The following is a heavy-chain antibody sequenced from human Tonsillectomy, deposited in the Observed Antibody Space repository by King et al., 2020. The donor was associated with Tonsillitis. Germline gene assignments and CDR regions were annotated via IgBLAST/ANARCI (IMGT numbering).Heavy chain of an antibody. V-gene: IGHV5-51*01. J-gene: IGHJ6*03. D-gene: IGHD6-13*01. CDR3: ARGGYSSSRYDGGPNSYYHYFDV. CDR1: GYSFPSYW. Sequence: VQLVESGAEVKKPGESLKISCKGSGYSFPSYWIGWVRQMPGKGLEWLGIIYPGDSDTRYSPSFQGQVTISADTTISTAYLQWSSLKASDTAMYYCARGGYSSSRYDGGPNSYYHYFDVWGKGTTVTVSS. CDR2: IYPGDSDT.